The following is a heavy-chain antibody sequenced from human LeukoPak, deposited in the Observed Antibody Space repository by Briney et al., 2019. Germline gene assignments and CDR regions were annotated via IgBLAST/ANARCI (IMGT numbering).Heavy chain of an antibody. Sequence: PSETLSLTCTVSGGSISGDYWSWIRQPPGKGLEWIGYIHYTGSINYNPSFRSRVTISVDTSKNLFSLKLSSVTAADTAVYYCARLQGDSTAIFDYWGQGILVSVSS. D-gene: IGHD2-21*01. CDR3: ARLQGDSTAIFDY. CDR2: IHYTGSI. CDR1: GGSISGDY. J-gene: IGHJ4*02. V-gene: IGHV4-59*01.